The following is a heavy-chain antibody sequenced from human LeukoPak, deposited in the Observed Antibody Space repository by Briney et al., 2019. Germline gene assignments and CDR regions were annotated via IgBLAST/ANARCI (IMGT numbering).Heavy chain of an antibody. CDR1: GLTVNDNY. CDR3: ARANPVYGDFDY. V-gene: IGHV3-53*01. D-gene: IGHD4-17*01. J-gene: IGHJ4*02. Sequence: GGSLRLSCALSGLTVNDNYMSWVRQAPGKGLEWVSLIFPDGQTYYADFVQGRFSISRDMSRNSLFLDMSSLRAEDTAVFFRARANPVYGDFDYWGQGTLVTVSS. CDR2: IFPDGQT.